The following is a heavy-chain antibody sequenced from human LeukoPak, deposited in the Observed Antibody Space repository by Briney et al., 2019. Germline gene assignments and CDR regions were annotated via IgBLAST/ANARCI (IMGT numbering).Heavy chain of an antibody. CDR3: ARSYDFWSGYYTGDAFDI. CDR1: GGSVSHYY. V-gene: IGHV4-4*09. D-gene: IGHD3-3*01. Sequence: PSETLSLTCTVSGGSVSHYYWNGIRQPPGKGLEWIGYIYTSGSTNYNPSLNSRVTMSIDTSKNQFSLKLSSVTAADTAVYYCARSYDFWSGYYTGDAFDIWGQGTMVTVSS. CDR2: IYTSGST. J-gene: IGHJ3*02.